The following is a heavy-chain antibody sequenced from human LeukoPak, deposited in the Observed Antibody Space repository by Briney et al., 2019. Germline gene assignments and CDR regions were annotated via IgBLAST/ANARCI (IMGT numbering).Heavy chain of an antibody. D-gene: IGHD3-9*01. V-gene: IGHV5-51*01. CDR1: GYSFTTYW. J-gene: IGHJ4*02. CDR3: ARLDILSGCYIDY. Sequence: GESLKISCKASGYSFTTYWIGWVRQMPGKGLEWMGIIYPGDSDTRYSPSFQGQVTISADKSINTASLQWSSLKASDTAMYYCARLDILSGCYIDYWGQGTLVTVSS. CDR2: IYPGDSDT.